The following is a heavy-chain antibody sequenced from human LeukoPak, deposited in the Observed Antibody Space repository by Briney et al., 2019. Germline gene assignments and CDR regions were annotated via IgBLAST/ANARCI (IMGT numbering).Heavy chain of an antibody. CDR3: VREFRMTVSGMSRWLFDY. Sequence: QPGGSLRLSCAASGFTFSTYWMHWVRQAPGKGLVWVSRINVDGRSTTYADSVKGRFTISRDNAKNTMFLQMNSLRAEDTAMYYCVREFRMTVSGMSRWLFDYWSQGTLVTVSS. J-gene: IGHJ4*02. D-gene: IGHD6-19*01. V-gene: IGHV3-74*01. CDR2: INVDGRST. CDR1: GFTFSTYW.